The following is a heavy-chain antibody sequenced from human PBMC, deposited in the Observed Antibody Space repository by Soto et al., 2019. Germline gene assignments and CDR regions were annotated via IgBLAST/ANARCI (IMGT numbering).Heavy chain of an antibody. CDR2: INAGNGNT. D-gene: IGHD6-19*01. J-gene: IGHJ4*02. V-gene: IGHV1-3*01. CDR1: GYTFTSYA. CDR3: ARAVAVPADFDY. Sequence: ASVKVSCKASGYTFTSYAMHWVRQAPGQRLEWMGWINAGNGNTKYSQKFQGRVTITRDTSASTAYMELSSLRSEDTAVFFCARAVAVPADFDYWGQGTLVTISS.